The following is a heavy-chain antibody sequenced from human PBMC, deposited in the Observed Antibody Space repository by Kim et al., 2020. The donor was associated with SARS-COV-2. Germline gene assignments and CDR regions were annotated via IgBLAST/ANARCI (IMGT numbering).Heavy chain of an antibody. D-gene: IGHD2-2*01. CDR1: GYTFSNYA. V-gene: IGHV7-4-1*02. J-gene: IGHJ4*02. CDR2: INTNTGNP. Sequence: ASVKVSCKASGYTFSNYAMNWVRQAPGQGLESMGWINTNTGNPTYAQGFTGRFVFSLDTSVSTAYLQISSLKAEDTAVYYCARDGYCISTSCPRLDYWGQETLVTVSS. CDR3: ARDGYCISTSCPRLDY.